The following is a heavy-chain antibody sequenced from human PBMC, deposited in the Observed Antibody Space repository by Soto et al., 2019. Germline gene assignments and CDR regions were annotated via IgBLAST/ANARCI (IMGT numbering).Heavy chain of an antibody. CDR1: GGSLTSANW. Sequence: LSLTCAVSGGSLTSANWWTWVRQPPGGGLEWIGEISHSGITNYKASLKSRVTMSVDKTKNDVSLKLTSVTAADTAVYYCARVLRGWFDPWGQGTPVTVSS. CDR3: ARVLRGWFDP. CDR2: ISHSGIT. J-gene: IGHJ5*02. V-gene: IGHV4-4*02.